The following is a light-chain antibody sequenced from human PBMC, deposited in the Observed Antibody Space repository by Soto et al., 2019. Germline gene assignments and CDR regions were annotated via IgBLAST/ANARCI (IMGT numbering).Light chain of an antibody. CDR3: QQYNNWPRT. CDR2: GAS. Sequence: ERVMTQSPATLSVSPGERATLSCRASQSVSSNLAWYQQKPGQAPRLLIYGASTRPTGIPARFSGRGSGTEFTLTISMLQSEDFAVYYSQQYNNWPRTFGQGTKLEIK. V-gene: IGKV3-15*01. CDR1: QSVSSN. J-gene: IGKJ2*02.